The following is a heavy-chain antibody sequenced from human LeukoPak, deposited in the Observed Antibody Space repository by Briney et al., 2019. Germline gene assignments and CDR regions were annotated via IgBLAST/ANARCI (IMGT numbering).Heavy chain of an antibody. V-gene: IGHV3-48*01. CDR3: AREGPYDFWSGYSQGWFDP. J-gene: IGHJ5*02. D-gene: IGHD3-3*01. CDR1: GFTVSGNY. CDR2: ISSSSSTI. Sequence: PGGSLRLSCAASGFTVSGNYMSWVRQAPGKGLEWVSYISSSSSTIYYADSVKGRFTISRDNAKNSLYLQMNSLRAEDTAVYYCAREGPYDFWSGYSQGWFDPWGQGTLVTVSS.